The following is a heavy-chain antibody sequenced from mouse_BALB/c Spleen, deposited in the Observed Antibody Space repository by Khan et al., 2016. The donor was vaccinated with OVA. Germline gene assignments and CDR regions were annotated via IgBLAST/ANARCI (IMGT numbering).Heavy chain of an antibody. J-gene: IGHJ2*01. Sequence: EVQLVESGGGLVRPGGSLKLSCAASGFSFSSYSMSWVRQTPEKRLEWVATISSGGTYTYYPDSVKGRFSISRDNAKNTLDLQMSSLKSEDTAMYYCPMHRCYYGHNPYFDYWGQGTTLTVSS. CDR1: GFSFSSYS. V-gene: IGHV5-6-4*01. CDR3: PMHRCYYGHNPYFDY. D-gene: IGHD1-1*01. CDR2: ISSGGTYT.